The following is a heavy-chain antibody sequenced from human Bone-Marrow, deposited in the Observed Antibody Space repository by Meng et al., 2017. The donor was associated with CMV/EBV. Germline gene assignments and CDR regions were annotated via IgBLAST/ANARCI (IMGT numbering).Heavy chain of an antibody. Sequence: GESLKISCAASGFTFSSYWMSWVRQAPGKGLEWVANIKQDGSEKYYVDSVKGRFTISRDNSKNTLDLQMNSLRDEDTAVYYCARGGGYYAIDYWGQGTLVTVSS. CDR2: IKQDGSEK. D-gene: IGHD3-22*01. J-gene: IGHJ4*02. CDR1: GFTFSSYW. CDR3: ARGGGYYAIDY. V-gene: IGHV3-7*01.